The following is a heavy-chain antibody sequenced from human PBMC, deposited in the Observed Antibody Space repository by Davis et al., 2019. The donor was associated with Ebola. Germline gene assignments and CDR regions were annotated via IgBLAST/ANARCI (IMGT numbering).Heavy chain of an antibody. D-gene: IGHD2-2*02. V-gene: IGHV4-61*01. CDR2: IYYSGST. Sequence: SETLSLTCTVSGGSVSSGSYYWSWLRQPPGKGLEWIGYIYYSGSTNYNPSLKSRVTISVDTSKNQFSLKLSSVTAADTAVYYCARVRVGPTIRHAFDIWGQGTMVTVSS. CDR3: ARVRVGPTIRHAFDI. J-gene: IGHJ3*02. CDR1: GGSVSSGSYY.